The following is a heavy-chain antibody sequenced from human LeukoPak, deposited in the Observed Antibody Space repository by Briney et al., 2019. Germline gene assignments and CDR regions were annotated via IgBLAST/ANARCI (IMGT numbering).Heavy chain of an antibody. D-gene: IGHD3-10*01. Sequence: SETLSLTCTVSGYSIRNGYNWGWIRLSPGKGLQWIGSIYYSGSTYYNPSLKSRVTISVDTSKNQFSLKLSSVTAADTAVYYCARQGYGSGSYYTKYYYYYYMDVWGKGTTVTISS. V-gene: IGHV4-38-2*02. J-gene: IGHJ6*03. CDR3: ARQGYGSGSYYTKYYYYYYMDV. CDR1: GYSIRNGYN. CDR2: IYYSGST.